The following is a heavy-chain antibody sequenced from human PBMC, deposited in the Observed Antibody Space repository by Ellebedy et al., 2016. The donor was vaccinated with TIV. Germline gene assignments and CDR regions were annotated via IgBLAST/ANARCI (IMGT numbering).Heavy chain of an antibody. CDR3: ARDRDGSGRSYYYYYGMDV. CDR2: IYYSGST. J-gene: IGHJ6*02. CDR1: GGSISSYY. Sequence: SETLSLXXTVSGGSISSYYWSWIRQPPGKGLEWIGYIYYSGSTNYNPSLKSRVTISVDTSKNQFSLKLSSVTAADTAVYYCARDRDGSGRSYYYYYGMDVWGQGTTVTVSS. D-gene: IGHD3-10*01. V-gene: IGHV4-59*01.